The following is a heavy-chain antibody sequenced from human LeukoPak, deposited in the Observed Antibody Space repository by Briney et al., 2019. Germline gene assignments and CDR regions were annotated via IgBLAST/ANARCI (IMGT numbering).Heavy chain of an antibody. J-gene: IGHJ3*02. CDR1: GFSFKDSW. D-gene: IGHD3-22*01. Sequence: GGSLRLSCAASGFSFKDSWMYWVRQAPGKGLVWVSRINIDGSSTIYADSVKGRFTISRDNAKNTLYLQMNSVRAEDTAVYYCTRALNYYDSSGYLQDALDIWGHGTMVTVSS. V-gene: IGHV3-74*01. CDR3: TRALNYYDSSGYLQDALDI. CDR2: INIDGSST.